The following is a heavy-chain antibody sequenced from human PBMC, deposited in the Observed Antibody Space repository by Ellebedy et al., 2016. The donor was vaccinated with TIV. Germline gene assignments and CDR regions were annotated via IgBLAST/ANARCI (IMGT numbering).Heavy chain of an antibody. V-gene: IGHV3-30*01. D-gene: IGHD2-21*01. CDR2: TSYDGSNK. CDR1: GFTFSSYS. Sequence: GESLKISCAASGFTFSSYSMHWVRQAPGKGLEGVADTSYDGSNKYYADSVKGRFTISRDNSKNTLYLQMNSLTAEDTAVYYCAREGGGDFDYWGQGTLVTVSS. J-gene: IGHJ4*02. CDR3: AREGGGDFDY.